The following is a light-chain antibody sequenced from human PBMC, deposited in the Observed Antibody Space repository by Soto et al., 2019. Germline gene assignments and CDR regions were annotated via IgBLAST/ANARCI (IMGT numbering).Light chain of an antibody. J-gene: IGLJ1*01. CDR2: EVT. CDR1: SSDLGIYNY. Sequence: QSALTQPASVSGSPGQSIAISCSGSSSDLGIYNYVSWYQQHPGKVPKLIIFEVTNRPSGVSNRFSGSKSGNTASLTISGLQAEDEADYYCSSHTTSSTRVFGTGTRSPS. CDR3: SSHTTSSTRV. V-gene: IGLV2-14*01.